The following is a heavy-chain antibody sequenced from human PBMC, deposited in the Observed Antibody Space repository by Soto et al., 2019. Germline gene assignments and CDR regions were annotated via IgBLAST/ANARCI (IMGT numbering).Heavy chain of an antibody. CDR2: TRNKANSHTT. CDR3: ARATTVTDY. Sequence: TGGSLRLSCAASGFIFSGHYMDWVRQAPGKGLEWVGRTRNKANSHTTEYAASVKGRFTISRDDSKNSLYLQMNSLKIEDTAVYYCARATTVTDYWGQGTLVTVSS. V-gene: IGHV3-72*01. J-gene: IGHJ4*02. D-gene: IGHD4-17*01. CDR1: GFIFSGHY.